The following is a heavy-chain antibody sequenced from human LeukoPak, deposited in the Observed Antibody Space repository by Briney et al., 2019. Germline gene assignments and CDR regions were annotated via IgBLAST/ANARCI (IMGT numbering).Heavy chain of an antibody. CDR1: GFTFSNFP. J-gene: IGHJ6*02. CDR3: ARGRGQYVSDGMDV. V-gene: IGHV3-30-3*01. Sequence: GGSLRLSCAASGFTFSNFPLHWVRQAPGKGLEWVALVSYDGSSTYYADSVKGRFTISRDTSKSTLYLQMNSLRPDDTAVYWCARGRGQYVSDGMDVWGQGTTVIVSS. D-gene: IGHD2-8*01. CDR2: VSYDGSST.